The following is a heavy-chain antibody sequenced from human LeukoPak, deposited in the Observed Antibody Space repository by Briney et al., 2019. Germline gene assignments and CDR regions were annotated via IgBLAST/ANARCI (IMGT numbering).Heavy chain of an antibody. CDR1: GYAFTSYA. CDR3: ARDQLLWFGEPLGWFDP. V-gene: IGHV1-3*01. D-gene: IGHD3-10*01. J-gene: IGHJ5*02. CDR2: INAGNGNT. Sequence: ASVKVSCKASGYAFTSYAMHWVRQAPGQRLEWMGWINAGNGNTKYSQKFQGRVTITRDTSASTAYMELSSLRSEDTAVYYCARDQLLWFGEPLGWFDPWGQGTLVTVSP.